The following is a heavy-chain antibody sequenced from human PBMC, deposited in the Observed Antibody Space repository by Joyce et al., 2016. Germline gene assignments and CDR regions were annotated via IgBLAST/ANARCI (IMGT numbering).Heavy chain of an antibody. D-gene: IGHD3-16*01. J-gene: IGHJ4*02. CDR1: GYTLTELS. V-gene: IGHV1-24*01. CDR2: FDPEDGET. CDR3: ATGDLGSFDY. Sequence: QVQVVQSGAEVKRPGASVKVSCKVSGYTLTELSIHWVRQAPGKGLEWRGGFDPEDGETIYAQKFQGRVTLTEDTSTDTACLELSSLTSDDTAVYYCATGDLGSFDYWGQGTLVTVSS.